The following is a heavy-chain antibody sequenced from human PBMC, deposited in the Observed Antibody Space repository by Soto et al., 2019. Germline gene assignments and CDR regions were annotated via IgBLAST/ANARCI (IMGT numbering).Heavy chain of an antibody. J-gene: IGHJ2*01. CDR1: GFTFDDYA. D-gene: IGHD2-15*01. Sequence: GGSLRLSCAASGFTFDDYAMHWVRQAPGKGLEWVSGISWNSGSIGYADSVKGRFTISRDNAKNSLYLQMNSLRAEDTALYYCAKVRVSTGRYCSGGSCYSGYFDLWGRGTLVTVSS. V-gene: IGHV3-9*01. CDR2: ISWNSGSI. CDR3: AKVRVSTGRYCSGGSCYSGYFDL.